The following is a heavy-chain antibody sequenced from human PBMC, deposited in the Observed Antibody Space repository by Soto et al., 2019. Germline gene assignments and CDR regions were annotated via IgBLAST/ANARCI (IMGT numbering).Heavy chain of an antibody. V-gene: IGHV3-23*01. J-gene: IGHJ6*02. D-gene: IGHD3-22*01. CDR3: AKGTSGAREVVVLDV. CDR1: GFTFCSYA. Sequence: GGSLRLSCAASGFTFCSYAMSWVRQAPGKGLEWVSTISGSGGSTYYADSVKGWFTISRDNSKNTLYLQMNSLRAEDTAIFYCAKGTSGAREVVVLDVWGQGTTVTVSS. CDR2: ISGSGGST.